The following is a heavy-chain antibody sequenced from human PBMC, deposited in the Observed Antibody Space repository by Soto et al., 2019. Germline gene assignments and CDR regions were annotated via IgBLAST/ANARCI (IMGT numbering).Heavy chain of an antibody. J-gene: IGHJ6*02. CDR2: INPYSGGT. CDR3: ASDMDIVVVPAADYYYYGMDD. Sequence: VASVKVSCKASGYTFTGYYMHWVRQAPGQGREWMGWINPYSGGTNYAQKFQGRVTMTRDTSISTAYMEPSRLRSDDTAVYYCASDMDIVVVPAADYYYYGMDDWGQGTTVTVSS. V-gene: IGHV1-2*02. D-gene: IGHD2-2*03. CDR1: GYTFTGYY.